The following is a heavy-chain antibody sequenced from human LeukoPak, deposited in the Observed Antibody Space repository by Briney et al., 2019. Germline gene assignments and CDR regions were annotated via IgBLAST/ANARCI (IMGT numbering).Heavy chain of an antibody. D-gene: IGHD6-19*01. J-gene: IGHJ4*02. V-gene: IGHV3-23*01. CDR3: AKGYSSGWWGYYFDY. Sequence: GGSLRLSCAASGFTFSGYAMTWVRQAPGKGLEWVSGISGSGGSTYYADSVKGRFTISRDTSKNTLYPQMNSLRAEDTAVYYCAKGYSSGWWGYYFDYWGQGTLVTVSS. CDR1: GFTFSGYA. CDR2: ISGSGGST.